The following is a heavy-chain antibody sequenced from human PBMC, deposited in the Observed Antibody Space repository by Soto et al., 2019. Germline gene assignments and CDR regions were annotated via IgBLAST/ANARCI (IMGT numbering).Heavy chain of an antibody. Sequence: QVQLVESGAEVKKPGASVKVSCKASGYTFNSYGISWVRQAPGQGLEWMGWISANNGKTNYAQKVQGRATMTTDTSTSTAYMELRSLRADDTAVYYCARDGDRGAAAVYWGQGTLVTVSS. CDR3: ARDGDRGAAAVY. J-gene: IGHJ4*02. D-gene: IGHD6-13*01. CDR2: ISANNGKT. CDR1: GYTFNSYG. V-gene: IGHV1-18*01.